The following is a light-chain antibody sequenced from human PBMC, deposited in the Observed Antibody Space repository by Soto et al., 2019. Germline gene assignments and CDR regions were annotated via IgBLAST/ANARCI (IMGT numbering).Light chain of an antibody. CDR3: CSDGGSYLVV. CDR2: DVT. CDR1: SSDVGGSHY. V-gene: IGLV2-11*01. Sequence: QSAMTQPRSVSGSPGQSVTISCTGTSSDVGGSHYVSWYQQHPGKAPKFMINDVTKRPSGIPDRFSGSKSGNTASLTISGRQAEDEADYLCCSDGGSYLVVCGGGTKVTV. J-gene: IGLJ2*01.